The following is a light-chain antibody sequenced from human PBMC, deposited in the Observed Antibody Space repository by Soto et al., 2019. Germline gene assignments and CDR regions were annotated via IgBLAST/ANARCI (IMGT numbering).Light chain of an antibody. Sequence: EIVMTQSPATLSVSPGEGATISGRASQSVSSNLAWYQQRPGQAPRLLIYAASTRATGIPARFSGSGSGTEFTLTISRLQPDDFAIYYCQQYKNHHPTFGQGTKVDIK. V-gene: IGKV3-15*01. CDR1: QSVSSN. CDR3: QQYKNHHPT. J-gene: IGKJ1*01. CDR2: AAS.